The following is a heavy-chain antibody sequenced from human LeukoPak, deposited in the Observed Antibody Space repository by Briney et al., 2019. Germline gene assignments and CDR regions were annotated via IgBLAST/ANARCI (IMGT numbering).Heavy chain of an antibody. CDR1: GFTFSNYE. CDR2: ISGSGSTI. V-gene: IGHV3-48*03. J-gene: IGHJ4*02. D-gene: IGHD5-18*01. CDR3: WRVRSGYSHENYCDY. Sequence: GRSVRLSCAASGFTFSNYEMNWVREAPGKGLERVSFISGSGSTIYYADSVKGRFTISRDNAKDSLYLQMNSLRAEDTAVYYCWRVRSGYSHENYCDYWSQDTLVTVSS.